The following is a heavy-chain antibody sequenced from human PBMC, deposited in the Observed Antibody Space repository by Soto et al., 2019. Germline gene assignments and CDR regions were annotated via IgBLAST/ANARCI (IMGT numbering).Heavy chain of an antibody. CDR3: AKRQGIGAAAKNFDF. D-gene: IGHD6-13*01. CDR1: GFTFSNHA. CDR2: ISDSGGLT. Sequence: EVPLLESGGGLVQPGGSLRLSCAASGFTFSNHAMSWVRQAPGKGLEWVSGISDSGGLTYYADSVKGRFSMSRDNSKNTLYLQMKNLRAEDTAVYFCAKRQGIGAAAKNFDFWGQGTLVTVSS. J-gene: IGHJ4*02. V-gene: IGHV3-23*01.